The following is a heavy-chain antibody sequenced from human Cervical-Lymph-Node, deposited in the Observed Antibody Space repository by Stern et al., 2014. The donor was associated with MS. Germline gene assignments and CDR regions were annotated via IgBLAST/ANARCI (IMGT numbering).Heavy chain of an antibody. CDR2: IRDYNGDT. D-gene: IGHD2-21*01. CDR1: GSTFPTYG. V-gene: IGHV1-18*01. Sequence: QDQLVQSGPEVKKPGASVKVSCKAYGSTFPTYGIYWVRQAPGQGLAWMGWIRDYNGDTNSAQKFQGRVTMTKDTSTNTAYMELRSLTSDDTAVYYCAQSLAYYGMDVWGQGTTVTVSS. CDR3: AQSLAYYGMDV. J-gene: IGHJ6*02.